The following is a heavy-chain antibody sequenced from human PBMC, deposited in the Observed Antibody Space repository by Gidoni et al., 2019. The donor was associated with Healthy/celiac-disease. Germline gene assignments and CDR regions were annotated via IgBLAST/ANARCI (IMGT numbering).Heavy chain of an antibody. D-gene: IGHD1-7*01. J-gene: IGHJ6*02. CDR2: ISYDGSNK. CDR3: ARAVAGTTRFYYYGMDV. CDR1: GFTFSSYD. V-gene: IGHV3-30*04. Sequence: QVQLVESGGGVVQPGGSLRLSCAACGFTFSSYDMHGVRQAPGKGREWVAVISYDGSNKYYADSVKGRFTISRDNSKNTLYLQMNSLRAEDTAVYYCARAVAGTTRFYYYGMDVWGQGTTVTVSS.